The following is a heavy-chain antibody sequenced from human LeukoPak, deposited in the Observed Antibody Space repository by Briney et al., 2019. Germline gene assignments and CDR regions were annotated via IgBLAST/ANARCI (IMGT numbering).Heavy chain of an antibody. CDR2: IYYSGDA. CDR1: GGSISSYY. V-gene: IGHV4-59*08. J-gene: IGHJ4*02. CDR3: ATCYDSSGYCVGDY. D-gene: IGHD3-22*01. Sequence: PSETLSLTCTVSGGSISSYYWSWIRQPPGKGLEWIGYIYYSGDANYNPSLQSRVTVSVDTSKNQFSLKLSSVTAADTAVYYCATCYDSSGYCVGDYWGQGTLVTVSS.